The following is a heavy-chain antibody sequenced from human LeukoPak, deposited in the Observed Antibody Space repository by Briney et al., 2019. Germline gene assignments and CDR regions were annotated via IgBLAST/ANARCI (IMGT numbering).Heavy chain of an antibody. D-gene: IGHD6-6*01. CDR1: GFSVSNDY. CDR3: TRLLPSSHHFFDS. Sequence: PGGSLRLSCVVSGFSVSNDYMSWVRQAPGKGLEWVSVIYGGGDTYYADSVRGRFTISRDNFENTLFLQMDSLRAEDTAVYYCTRLLPSSHHFFDSWGQGALVTVSS. CDR2: IYGGGDT. V-gene: IGHV3-53*05. J-gene: IGHJ4*02.